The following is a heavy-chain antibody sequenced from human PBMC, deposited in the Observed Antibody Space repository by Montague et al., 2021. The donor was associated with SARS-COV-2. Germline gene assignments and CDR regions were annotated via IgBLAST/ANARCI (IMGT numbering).Heavy chain of an antibody. CDR2: ISSDGGVN. J-gene: IGHJ3*02. CDR3: ARDSEQLPPGAFDI. V-gene: IGHV3-30*04. D-gene: IGHD1/OR15-1a*01. CDR1: GFNFSSYP. Sequence: SLRLSCAASGFNFSSYPMHWVRQTPGKGLEWVAVISSDGGVNYSADSVKGRFTISRDSSKNTLFLEMHSLRAEDTAVYYCARDSEQLPPGAFDIWGQGTVVTVSS.